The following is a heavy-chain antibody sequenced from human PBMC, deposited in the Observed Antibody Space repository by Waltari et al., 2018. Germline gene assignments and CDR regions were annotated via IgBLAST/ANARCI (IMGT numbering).Heavy chain of an antibody. CDR3: VRGKMYSRPYFDY. J-gene: IGHJ4*02. CDR1: GESFIGYY. CDR2: MYHRGSI. D-gene: IGHD6-13*01. Sequence: QMQLQQWGAGLLKPSETLSLTCAVSGESFIGYYWNWIRQPPGRGLEWVGEMYHRGSIKDNPTLGSRITISQDMSKNQFSLKLTSVTAADSAVYYCVRGKMYSRPYFDYWGQGTLVTVSS. V-gene: IGHV4-34*01.